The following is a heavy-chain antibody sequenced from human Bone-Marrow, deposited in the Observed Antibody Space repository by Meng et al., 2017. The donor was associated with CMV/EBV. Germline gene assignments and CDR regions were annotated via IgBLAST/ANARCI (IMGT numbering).Heavy chain of an antibody. CDR3: AREASSSSSNAYYYYYGMDV. J-gene: IGHJ6*02. D-gene: IGHD6-6*01. Sequence: GESLKISCAASGFTFSSYWMHWVRQAPGKGLVWVSRINSDGSSTSYADSVKGRFTISRDNAKNTLYLQMNSLRAEDTAVYYCAREASSSSSNAYYYYYGMDVWGRGTTVTVSS. CDR2: INSDGSST. CDR1: GFTFSSYW. V-gene: IGHV3-74*01.